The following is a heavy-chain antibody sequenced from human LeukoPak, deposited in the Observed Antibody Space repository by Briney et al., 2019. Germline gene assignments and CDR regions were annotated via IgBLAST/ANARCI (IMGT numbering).Heavy chain of an antibody. Sequence: ETLSLTCTVSGGSISSTGYYWGWIRQSPGKGLEWIGSIHNSGTTYYNPSLKSRLTISVDTSKNQFSLRLSSVTAADTAVYYCARDGPSGSYDYWGQGTLVTVSS. V-gene: IGHV4-39*02. J-gene: IGHJ4*02. CDR2: IHNSGTT. CDR3: ARDGPSGSYDY. CDR1: GGSISSTGYY. D-gene: IGHD1-26*01.